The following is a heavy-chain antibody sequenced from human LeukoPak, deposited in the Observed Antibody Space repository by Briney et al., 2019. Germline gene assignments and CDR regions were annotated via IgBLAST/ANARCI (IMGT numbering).Heavy chain of an antibody. Sequence: PGGSLTLSCAASGFSFSNYGMHWVRQTPGKGLESVAFTRYDGTIKDYADSVKGRFTISRDNSQNVLHLQMKSLRTEDTAVYYCVRDGGYTGGWTYGAGDYWGQGNLVTVSS. CDR1: GFSFSNYG. V-gene: IGHV3-30*02. J-gene: IGHJ4*01. D-gene: IGHD2-8*02. CDR2: TRYDGTIK. CDR3: VRDGGYTGGWTYGAGDY.